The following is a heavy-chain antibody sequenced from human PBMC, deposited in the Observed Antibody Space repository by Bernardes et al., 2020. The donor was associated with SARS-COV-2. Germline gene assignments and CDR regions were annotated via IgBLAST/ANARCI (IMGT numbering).Heavy chain of an antibody. CDR3: ARSRGYSSSWSDAFDI. Sequence: ASVKVSCMASGYTFTGYYMHWVRQAPGQGLEWMGWINPNSGGTNYAQKFQGWVTMTRDTSISTAYMELSRLRSDDTAVYYCARSRGYSSSWSDAFDIWGQGTMVTVSS. CDR1: GYTFTGYY. J-gene: IGHJ3*02. CDR2: INPNSGGT. V-gene: IGHV1-2*04. D-gene: IGHD6-13*01.